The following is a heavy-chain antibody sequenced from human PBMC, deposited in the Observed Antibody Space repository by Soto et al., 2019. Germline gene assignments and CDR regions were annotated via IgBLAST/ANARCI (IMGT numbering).Heavy chain of an antibody. V-gene: IGHV1-18*01. D-gene: IGHD2-15*01. Sequence: ASVKVSCKASGYTFTSYGISWVRQAPGQGLEWMGWIGAYNGNTNYAQKLQGRVTMTTDTSTSTAYMELRSLRSDDTAVYYCAGDLTSQVAATGYDAFDIWGQGTMVTVSS. J-gene: IGHJ3*02. CDR1: GYTFTSYG. CDR2: IGAYNGNT. CDR3: AGDLTSQVAATGYDAFDI.